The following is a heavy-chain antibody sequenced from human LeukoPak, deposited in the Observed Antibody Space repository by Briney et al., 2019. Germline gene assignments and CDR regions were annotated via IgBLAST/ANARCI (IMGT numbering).Heavy chain of an antibody. CDR3: AKDTYSSSPYYFDY. CDR1: GFDFSSNW. J-gene: IGHJ4*02. V-gene: IGHV3-74*01. Sequence: GGSLRLSCAASGFDFSSNWMHWVRRAPGQGLVWVSRIKGDGISTNYADSVKGRFTIPRDIAKNTLYLQMNSLRAEDTAVYYCAKDTYSSSPYYFDYWGQGTLVTVSS. D-gene: IGHD6-6*01. CDR2: IKGDGIST.